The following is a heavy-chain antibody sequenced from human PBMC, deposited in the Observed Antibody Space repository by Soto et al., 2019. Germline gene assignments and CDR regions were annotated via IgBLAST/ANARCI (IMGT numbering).Heavy chain of an antibody. CDR2: ISGSGGST. V-gene: IGHV3-23*01. CDR1: GFTFSSYA. J-gene: IGHJ4*02. Sequence: EVQLLESGGGLVQPGGSLRLSCAASGFTFSSYAMSWVRQAPGKGLEWVSAISGSGGSTYYADSVKGRFTISRDNSKNTLYXXMXXXXXEXXAXXXXXXXXXXXXTDYWGQGTLVTVSS. CDR3: XXXXXXXXTDY.